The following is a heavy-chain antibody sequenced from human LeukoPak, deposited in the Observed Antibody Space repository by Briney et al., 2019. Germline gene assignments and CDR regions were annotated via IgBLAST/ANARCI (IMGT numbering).Heavy chain of an antibody. CDR3: ATRKLGNDY. D-gene: IGHD7-27*01. CDR1: GGSFSGYY. Sequence: SETLSLTCAVYGGSFSGYYWSWIRQPPGKGLEWIGEINHSGSTDYNPSLKSRVTISVDTSKNQFSLKLSSVTAADTAVYYCATRKLGNDYWGQGTLVTVSS. J-gene: IGHJ4*02. V-gene: IGHV4-34*01. CDR2: INHSGST.